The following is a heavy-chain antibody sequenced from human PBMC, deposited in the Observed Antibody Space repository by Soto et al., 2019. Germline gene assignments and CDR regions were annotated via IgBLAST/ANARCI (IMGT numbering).Heavy chain of an antibody. V-gene: IGHV4-31*03. J-gene: IGHJ4*02. Sequence: SETLSLTCTVSGGSISSGGYYWSWIRQHPGKGLEWIGYIYYSGSTYYNPSLKSRVTISVDTSKNQFSLKLSSVTAADTAVYYCASSQDTAIEKIEYWGQGTLVTVSS. CDR1: GGSISSGGYY. CDR2: IYYSGST. D-gene: IGHD5-18*01. CDR3: ASSQDTAIEKIEY.